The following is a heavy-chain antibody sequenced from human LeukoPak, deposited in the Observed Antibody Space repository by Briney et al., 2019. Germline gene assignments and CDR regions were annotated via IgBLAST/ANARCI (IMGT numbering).Heavy chain of an antibody. D-gene: IGHD2-15*01. V-gene: IGHV4-34*01. J-gene: IGHJ6*03. CDR3: ARAPPLSGGSFYGYYYYYMDV. CDR2: INHSGST. Sequence: PSETLSLTCAVYGGSFSGYYWSWIRQPPGKGLEWIGEINHSGSTNYNPPLKSRVTISVDTSKNQFSLKLSSVTAADTAVYYCARAPPLSGGSFYGYYYYYMDVWGKGTTVTVSS. CDR1: GGSFSGYY.